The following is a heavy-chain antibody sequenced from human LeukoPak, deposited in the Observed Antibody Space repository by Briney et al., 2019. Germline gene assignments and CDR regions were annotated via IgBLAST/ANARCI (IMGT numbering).Heavy chain of an antibody. D-gene: IGHD6-19*01. Sequence: GGSLRLSCAASGFTFSNAWMSWVRQAPGKGLEWVGRIKSKTDGGTTDYAAPVKGRFTISRDDSKNTLYLQMNSLKTEDTAVYYCIFPYSSGWPDYWGQGTLVTVSS. CDR3: IFPYSSGWPDY. V-gene: IGHV3-15*01. J-gene: IGHJ4*02. CDR2: IKSKTDGGTT. CDR1: GFTFSNAW.